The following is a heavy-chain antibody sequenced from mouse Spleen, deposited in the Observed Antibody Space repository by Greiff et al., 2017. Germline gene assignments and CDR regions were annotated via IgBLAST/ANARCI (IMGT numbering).Heavy chain of an antibody. Sequence: EVMLVESGGDLVKPGGSLKLSCAASGFTFSSYGMSWVRQTPDKRLEWVATISSGGSYTYYPDSVKGRFTISRDNAKNTLYLQMSSLKSEDTAMYYCARHNYGSSYGFAYWGQGTLVTVSA. CDR3: ARHNYGSSYGFAY. CDR1: GFTFSSYG. J-gene: IGHJ3*01. D-gene: IGHD1-1*01. CDR2: ISSGGSYT. V-gene: IGHV5-6*02.